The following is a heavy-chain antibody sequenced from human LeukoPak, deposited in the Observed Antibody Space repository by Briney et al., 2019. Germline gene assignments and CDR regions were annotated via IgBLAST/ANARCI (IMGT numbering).Heavy chain of an antibody. Sequence: SETLSLTCTVSGGSISSYYWSWIRQPPGKGLEWIGYIYYSGSTNYNPSLKSRVTISVDTSKNQFSLKLSSVTAADTAVYYCARGGPLSQIFDPWGQGTLVTVSS. CDR1: GGSISSYY. J-gene: IGHJ5*02. CDR3: ARGGPLSQIFDP. V-gene: IGHV4-59*12. CDR2: IYYSGST.